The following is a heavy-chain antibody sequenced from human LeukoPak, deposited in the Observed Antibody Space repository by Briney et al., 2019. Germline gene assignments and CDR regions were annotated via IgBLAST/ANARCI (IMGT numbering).Heavy chain of an antibody. CDR3: ARDQGSSSWNYYYGMDV. CDR1: GYTFTSYY. V-gene: IGHV1-46*01. CDR2: ISPSGGST. Sequence: ASVKVSCKASGYTFTSYYMHWVRQAPGQGLEWMGIISPSGGSTSYAREFQGRVTMTRDTSASTASMELSSLRSDDTAVYYCARDQGSSSWNYYYGMDVWGQGTTVTVSS. J-gene: IGHJ6*02. D-gene: IGHD6-13*01.